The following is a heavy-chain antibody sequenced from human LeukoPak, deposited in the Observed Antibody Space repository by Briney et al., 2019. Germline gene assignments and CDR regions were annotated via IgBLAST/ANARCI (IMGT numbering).Heavy chain of an antibody. CDR2: INHSGST. J-gene: IGHJ4*02. D-gene: IGHD5-12*01. V-gene: IGHV4-34*01. CDR1: GGSFSGYY. Sequence: SETLSLTCAVYGGSFSGYYWSWIRQPPGKGPEWIGEINHSGSTNYNPSLKSRVTISVDTSKNQFSLKLSSVTAADTAVYYCARGGWLRKPEYFDYWGQGTLVTVSS. CDR3: ARGGWLRKPEYFDY.